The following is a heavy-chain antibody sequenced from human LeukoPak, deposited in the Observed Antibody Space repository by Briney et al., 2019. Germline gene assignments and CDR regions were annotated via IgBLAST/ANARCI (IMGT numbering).Heavy chain of an antibody. CDR2: MNPYSGST. Sequence: ASVKVSCKTSGYIFTDYDINWVRQATGQGLEWMGWMNPYSGSTGYAQNFQGRVTMTRDTSITTAYMELSSLTSEDMAVYHCARFHRHQLPKSDYWGQGTLVTVSS. CDR3: ARFHRHQLPKSDY. D-gene: IGHD1-14*01. J-gene: IGHJ4*02. V-gene: IGHV1-8*01. CDR1: GYIFTDYD.